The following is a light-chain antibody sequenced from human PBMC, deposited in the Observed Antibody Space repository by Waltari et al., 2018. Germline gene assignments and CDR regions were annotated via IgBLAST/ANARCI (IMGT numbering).Light chain of an antibody. Sequence: QSALNQPASVSGSPGQSLTISCTGTSRDVGGYNYVAWFQQHPGKAPKLMIYDVSNRPSGVSNRFSGSKSGNTASLTISGLQAEDEADYYCSSYTSSSTLVFGGGTKLTVL. CDR2: DVS. V-gene: IGLV2-14*03. CDR3: SSYTSSSTLV. J-gene: IGLJ2*01. CDR1: SRDVGGYNY.